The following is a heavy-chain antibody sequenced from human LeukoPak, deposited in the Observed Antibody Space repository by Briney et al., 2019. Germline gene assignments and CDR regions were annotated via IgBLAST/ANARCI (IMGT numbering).Heavy chain of an antibody. CDR1: GFTLSSSR. CDR2: VDSDGSTT. D-gene: IGHD1-26*01. V-gene: IGHV3-74*01. J-gene: IGHJ4*02. CDR3: ASLGSSGSYRDY. Sequence: GGSLRPSCAASGFTLSSSRMHWVRQAPGKGLVWVSYVDSDGSTTDYADSVKGRFTISRDSAKNTLYLQMNSLGAEDTAVYYCASLGSSGSYRDYWGQGTLVTVSS.